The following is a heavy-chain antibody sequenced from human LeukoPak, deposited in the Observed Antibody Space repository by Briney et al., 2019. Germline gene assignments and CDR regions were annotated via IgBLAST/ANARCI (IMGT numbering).Heavy chain of an antibody. J-gene: IGHJ3*01. Sequence: GGSLRLSCAASGFIFSSYSMNWVRQAPGKGLEWVSYISSSSNTIYYADSVKGRFTISRDNAKNSLYLQMNSLRAEDTAVYYCARDFLYSGYDPVVWGQGTMVTVSS. CDR3: ARDFLYSGYDPVV. CDR2: ISSSSNTI. V-gene: IGHV3-48*04. CDR1: GFIFSSYS. D-gene: IGHD5-12*01.